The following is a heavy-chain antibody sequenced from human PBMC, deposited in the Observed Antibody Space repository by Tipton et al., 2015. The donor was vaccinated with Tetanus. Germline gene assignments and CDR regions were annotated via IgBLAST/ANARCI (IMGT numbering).Heavy chain of an antibody. J-gene: IGHJ4*02. V-gene: IGHV3-21*01. CDR2: ISSTSTYI. CDR1: GFTFSNFG. CDR3: ASGSTFDY. Sequence: GSLRLSCAVSGFTFSNFGMNWVRQAPGKGLEWVASISSTSTYIYYTGSVKSRFTIFRDNAKNSLYLQMNSLRAEDTAVYYCASGSTFDYWGQGTLVTVSS. D-gene: IGHD1-26*01.